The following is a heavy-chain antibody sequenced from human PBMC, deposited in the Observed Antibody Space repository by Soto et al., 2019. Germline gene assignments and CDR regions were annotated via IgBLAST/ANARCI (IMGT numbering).Heavy chain of an antibody. D-gene: IGHD4-4*01. V-gene: IGHV5-51*01. CDR3: ARHISNSRYYYYAMDA. J-gene: IGHJ6*02. Sequence: PGESLKISCKGSGYTFTDYWIGWVRQLPGKGLEWMGIIYPGDSDTRYSPSFQGHVTITVDKSTSTAYLQWNTLKASDTAMYYCARHISNSRYYYYAMDAWGQGTTVTVSS. CDR1: GYTFTDYW. CDR2: IYPGDSDT.